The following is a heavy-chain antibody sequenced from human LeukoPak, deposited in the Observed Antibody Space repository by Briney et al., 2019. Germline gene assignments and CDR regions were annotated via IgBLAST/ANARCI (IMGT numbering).Heavy chain of an antibody. CDR2: ISVYNGQT. D-gene: IGHD5-12*01. Sequence: ASVKVSCKASGYTFSKYGIGWVRQAPRQGLEWMGWISVYNGQTNYAQKFQGRVTMTADTSTATAYMELRSLRSDDTAVYYCARDGFFDYWGQGTLVTVSS. V-gene: IGHV1-18*01. CDR3: ARDGFFDY. J-gene: IGHJ4*02. CDR1: GYTFSKYG.